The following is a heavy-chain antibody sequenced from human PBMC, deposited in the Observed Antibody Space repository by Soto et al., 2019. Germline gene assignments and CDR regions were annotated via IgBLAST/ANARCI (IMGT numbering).Heavy chain of an antibody. CDR1: CYSISSGYY. J-gene: IGHJ4*02. CDR2: LYNSGST. CDR3: ARVRGDDFDY. Sequence: PSETLSLTYAVSCYSISSGYYWGWIRHPPGKGLERIGSLYNSGSTYYNPSLKSRVTISVDTSKDQFSLKLSSVTAADTAVYYCARVRGDDFDYRGQGTLVTVS. V-gene: IGHV4-38-2*01. D-gene: IGHD3-16*01.